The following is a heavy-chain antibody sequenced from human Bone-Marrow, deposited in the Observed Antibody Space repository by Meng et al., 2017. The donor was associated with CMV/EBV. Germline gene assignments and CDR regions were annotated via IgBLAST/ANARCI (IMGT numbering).Heavy chain of an antibody. CDR1: GLTFSDYY. D-gene: IGHD2-2*01. Sequence: GESLKISCAASGLTFSDYYMSWIRQAPGEGLEWVSYISSSGSTIYYADSVKGRFTISRDNAKNSLYLQMNRLRAEDTAVYYCARGVSVVPASSPLDYWGQGTLVTVSS. CDR3: ARGVSVVPASSPLDY. J-gene: IGHJ4*02. V-gene: IGHV3-11*04. CDR2: ISSSGSTI.